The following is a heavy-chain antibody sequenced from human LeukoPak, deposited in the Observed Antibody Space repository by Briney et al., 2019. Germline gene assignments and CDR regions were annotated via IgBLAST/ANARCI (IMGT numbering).Heavy chain of an antibody. D-gene: IGHD3-9*01. CDR2: MNPNSGNT. Sequence: VASVKVSCKASGYTFTSYDIHWVRQATGQGLEWMGWMNPNSGNTGYAQKFQGRVTMTRNTSISTAYMELSSLRSEDTAVYYCARYSVLRYFDDEAFDIWGQGTMVTVSS. J-gene: IGHJ3*02. CDR3: ARYSVLRYFDDEAFDI. V-gene: IGHV1-8*01. CDR1: GYTFTSYD.